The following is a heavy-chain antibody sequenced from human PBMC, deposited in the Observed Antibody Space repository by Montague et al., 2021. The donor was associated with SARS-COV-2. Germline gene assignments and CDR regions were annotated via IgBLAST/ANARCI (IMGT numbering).Heavy chain of an antibody. V-gene: IGHV4-34*01. J-gene: IGHJ4*02. D-gene: IGHD3-3*01. Sequence: SETLSLTCAVYGGSFSGYYWSWIRQPPGKGLEWIGEVKDSGSTNYIPSLKSRVAISVDTSKNQFSLKLRSVTAADTAVYFCARGALTGGNYESWRGYYTSPLDYWGQGTQVTVSS. CDR3: ARGALTGGNYESWRGYYTSPLDY. CDR2: VKDSGST. CDR1: GGSFSGYY.